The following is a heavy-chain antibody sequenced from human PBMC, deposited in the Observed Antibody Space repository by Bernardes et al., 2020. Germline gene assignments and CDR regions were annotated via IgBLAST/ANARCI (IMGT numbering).Heavy chain of an antibody. CDR2: ISGSGGST. J-gene: IGHJ4*02. D-gene: IGHD6-19*01. CDR3: AGRWLGGFDY. Sequence: GGSLRLSCAASGFTFSSYAMSWVRQAPGKGLEWVSAISGSGGSTYYADSVKGRFTISRDNSKNTLYLQMNSLRVEDTAMYYCAGRWLGGFDYWGQGTLVTVSS. CDR1: GFTFSSYA. V-gene: IGHV3-23*01.